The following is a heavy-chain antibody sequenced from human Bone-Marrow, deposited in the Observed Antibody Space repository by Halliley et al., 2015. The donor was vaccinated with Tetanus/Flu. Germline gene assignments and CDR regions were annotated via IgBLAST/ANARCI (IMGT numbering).Heavy chain of an antibody. CDR3: AREGKGQSGAFDI. V-gene: IGHV3-13*05. J-gene: IGHJ3*02. CDR2: IDTAGDP. D-gene: IGHD3-10*01. Sequence: WVSAIDTAGDPYYPGSVKGRFPISRENAKNSLYLQMNSLRAEDTAVYYCAREGKGQSGAFDIWGQGTMVTVSS.